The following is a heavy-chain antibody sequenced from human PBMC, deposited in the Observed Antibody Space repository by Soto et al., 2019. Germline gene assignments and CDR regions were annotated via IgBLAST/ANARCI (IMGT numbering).Heavy chain of an antibody. CDR3: ARDLSGYGYFDY. J-gene: IGHJ4*02. CDR1: GETFTSYG. V-gene: IGHV1-18*01. Sequence: GASVTVSCTASGETFTSYGISWVRQAPGQGLEWMGWISAYNGNTNYAQKLQGRVTMTTDTSTSTAYMELRSLRSDDTAVYYCARDLSGYGYFDYWGQGTLVTVSS. D-gene: IGHD5-12*01. CDR2: ISAYNGNT.